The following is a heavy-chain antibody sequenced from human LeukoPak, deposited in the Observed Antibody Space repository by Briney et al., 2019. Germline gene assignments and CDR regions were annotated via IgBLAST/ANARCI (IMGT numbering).Heavy chain of an antibody. D-gene: IGHD1-26*01. V-gene: IGHV3-30-3*01. CDR1: GFTFSSYA. Sequence: GGSLRLSCAASGFTFSSYAMHWVRQAPGKGLEWVAVISYDGSNKYYADSVKGRFTISRDNSKNTLYLQMNSLRAEGTAVYYCARRWIVGATSYFDYWGQGTLVTVSS. CDR2: ISYDGSNK. J-gene: IGHJ4*02. CDR3: ARRWIVGATSYFDY.